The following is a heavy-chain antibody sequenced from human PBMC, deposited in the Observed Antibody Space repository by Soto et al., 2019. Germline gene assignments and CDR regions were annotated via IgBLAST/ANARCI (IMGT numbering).Heavy chain of an antibody. V-gene: IGHV4-59*01. CDR3: ARAGAEGYYYDRHRAFDI. J-gene: IGHJ3*02. D-gene: IGHD3-22*01. CDR2: IYYSGST. CDR1: GGSISSYY. Sequence: PSETLSLTCTVSGGSISSYYWSWIRQPPGKELEWIGYIYYSGSTNYNPSLKSRVTISVDTSKNQFSLKLSSVTAADTAVYYCARAGAEGYYYDRHRAFDIWGQGTMVTVSS.